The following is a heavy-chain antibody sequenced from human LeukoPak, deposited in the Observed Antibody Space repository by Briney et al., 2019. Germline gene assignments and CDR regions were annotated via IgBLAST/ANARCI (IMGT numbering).Heavy chain of an antibody. Sequence: GGSLRLSCAASGFTFSSYYMSWVCQAPGKGLEWVSYISGSSTTIYYSDSVKGRFTVSRDNARNSLYLQMNSLRAEDTAIYYCAREIPGGATHLDYWGQGTLVTVSS. J-gene: IGHJ4*02. V-gene: IGHV3-48*01. D-gene: IGHD1-26*01. CDR2: ISGSSTTI. CDR3: AREIPGGATHLDY. CDR1: GFTFSSYY.